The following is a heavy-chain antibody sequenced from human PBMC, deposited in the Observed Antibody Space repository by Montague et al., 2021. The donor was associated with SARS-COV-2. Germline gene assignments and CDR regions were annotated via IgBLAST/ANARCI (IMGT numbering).Heavy chain of an antibody. CDR1: GFSLSTSGMC. D-gene: IGHD6-19*01. CDR2: XDWXDDK. Sequence: PALVKPTQTLTLTCTFSGFSLSTSGMCVSWIRQPPGKALEWLARXDWXDDKYCSTSLKTRLTISKDTSKNQVVLTMTNMDPVDTATYYCAREYSSGVYFDYWGQGTLVTVSS. J-gene: IGHJ4*02. CDR3: AREYSSGVYFDY. V-gene: IGHV2-70*11.